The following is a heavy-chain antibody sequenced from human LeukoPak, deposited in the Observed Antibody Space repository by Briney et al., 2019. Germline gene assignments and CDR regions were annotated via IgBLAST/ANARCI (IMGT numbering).Heavy chain of an antibody. J-gene: IGHJ4*02. CDR1: GGSISRYY. Sequence: SETLSLTCTVSGGSISRYYWSWIRQPPGTGLEWIGYIYYSGSTNYNPSLKSRVTISVDTSKNQFSLKLSSVTAADTAVYYCASYGSGSYYNQIDYWGQGTLVTVSS. CDR2: IYYSGST. CDR3: ASYGSGSYYNQIDY. V-gene: IGHV4-59*08. D-gene: IGHD3-10*01.